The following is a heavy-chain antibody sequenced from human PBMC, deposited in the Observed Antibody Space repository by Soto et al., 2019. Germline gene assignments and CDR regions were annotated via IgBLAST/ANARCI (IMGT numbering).Heavy chain of an antibody. J-gene: IGHJ5*02. CDR3: ARLLGVTTDLSLYPNSFDP. V-gene: IGHV5-51*01. CDR1: GNNFNNVW. Sequence: GEALKISCKGSGNNFNNVWLGWVRQMPGKGLEWMGIIYPGDSDTIYSPSFQGQVIISADKSISTAYLQWSSLKASDTAIYYCARLLGVTTDLSLYPNSFDPQGEALLVTVSS. D-gene: IGHD2-2*02. CDR2: IYPGDSDT.